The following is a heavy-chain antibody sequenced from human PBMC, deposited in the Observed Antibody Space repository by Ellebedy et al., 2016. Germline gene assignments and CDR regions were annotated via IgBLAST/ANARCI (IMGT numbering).Heavy chain of an antibody. CDR1: GGSISSSSYY. V-gene: IGHV4-39*07. D-gene: IGHD3-10*01. J-gene: IGHJ4*02. CDR3: ARDLYGSGSLY. CDR2: IYYSGST. Sequence: SETLSLTXTVSGGSISSSSYYWGWIRQPPGKGLEWIGSIYYSGSTYYNPSLKSRVTISVDTSKNQFSLKLSSVTAADTAVYYCARDLYGSGSLYWGQGTLVTVSS.